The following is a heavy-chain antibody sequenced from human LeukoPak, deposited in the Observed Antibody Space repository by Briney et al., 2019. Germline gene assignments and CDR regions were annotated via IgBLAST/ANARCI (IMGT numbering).Heavy chain of an antibody. J-gene: IGHJ3*02. CDR2: IYLSGTT. Sequence: SETLSLTCTVSGGSISSYYWSWIRQPAGQGLEWIGRIYLSGTTKYNPSLKSRVTMSVDTSNNQFSLKLNSVTAADTAVYYCAGEYYYDSGGYGAFDIWGQGTVVTVSS. CDR3: AGEYYYDSGGYGAFDI. D-gene: IGHD3-22*01. V-gene: IGHV4-4*07. CDR1: GGSISSYY.